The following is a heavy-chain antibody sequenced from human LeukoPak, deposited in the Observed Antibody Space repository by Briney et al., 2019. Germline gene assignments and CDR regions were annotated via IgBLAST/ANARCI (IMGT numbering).Heavy chain of an antibody. Sequence: GESLKISCKGSGYSFTSYWISWVRQMPGKGLEWMGRIDPSDSYTNYSPSFQGHVTISADKSISAAYLQWSSLKASDTAMYYCARPFGSSGWYVAYWGQGTLVTVSS. CDR3: ARPFGSSGWYVAY. J-gene: IGHJ4*02. V-gene: IGHV5-10-1*01. CDR1: GYSFTSYW. CDR2: IDPSDSYT. D-gene: IGHD6-19*01.